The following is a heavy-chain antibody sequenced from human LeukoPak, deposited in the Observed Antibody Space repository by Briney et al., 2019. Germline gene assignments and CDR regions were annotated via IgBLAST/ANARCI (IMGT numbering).Heavy chain of an antibody. V-gene: IGHV5-51*01. Sequence: GASLQISCKGSGYSFTSYWIGWVRQLPGKGLEWMGIIYPGDSDTRYSPSFQGQVTISADKSISTAYLQWSSLKASDTAMYYCARLGYYYGSGSYGGFDYWGQGTLVTVSS. D-gene: IGHD3-10*01. CDR3: ARLGYYYGSGSYGGFDY. CDR1: GYSFTSYW. J-gene: IGHJ4*02. CDR2: IYPGDSDT.